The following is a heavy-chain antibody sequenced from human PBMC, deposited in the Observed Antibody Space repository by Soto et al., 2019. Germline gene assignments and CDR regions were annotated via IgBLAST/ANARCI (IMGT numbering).Heavy chain of an antibody. CDR2: ISYDGSNK. CDR1: GFTFSSYG. V-gene: IGHV3-30*18. Sequence: GGSLRLSCAASGFTFSSYGMHWVRQAPGKGLEWVAVISYDGSNKYYADSVKGRFTISRDNSKNTLYLQMNSLRAEDTAVYYCAKAGSAAGTYLLNWFDPWGQGTLVPVSS. D-gene: IGHD6-13*01. J-gene: IGHJ5*02. CDR3: AKAGSAAGTYLLNWFDP.